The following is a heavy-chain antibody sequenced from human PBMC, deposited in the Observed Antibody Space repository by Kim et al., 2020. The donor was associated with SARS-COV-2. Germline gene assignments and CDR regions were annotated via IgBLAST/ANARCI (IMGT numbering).Heavy chain of an antibody. D-gene: IGHD3-22*01. CDR1: GYTFTSYG. V-gene: IGHV1-18*01. J-gene: IGHJ4*02. Sequence: ASVKVSCKASGYTFTSYGISWVRQAPGQGLEWMGWISAYNGNTNYAQKLQGRVTMTTDTSTSTAYMELRSLRSDDTAVYYCARDRDPLGYYDSSGYSYFDYWGQGTLVTVSS. CDR2: ISAYNGNT. CDR3: ARDRDPLGYYDSSGYSYFDY.